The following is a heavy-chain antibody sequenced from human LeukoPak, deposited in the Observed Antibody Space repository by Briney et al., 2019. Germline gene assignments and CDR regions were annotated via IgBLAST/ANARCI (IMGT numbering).Heavy chain of an antibody. J-gene: IGHJ4*02. V-gene: IGHV3-33*01. CDR1: GFTFTSFG. CDR2: IWYDGSNK. Sequence: GGSLRLSCEASGFTFTSFGMHWVRQAPGKGLEWVAVIWYDGSNKYYADSVKGRFTISRDNSKNTLYLQMNSLRAEDTAVYYCARDAFNFATGYYFDYWGQGTLVSVSS. CDR3: ARDAFNFATGYYFDY.